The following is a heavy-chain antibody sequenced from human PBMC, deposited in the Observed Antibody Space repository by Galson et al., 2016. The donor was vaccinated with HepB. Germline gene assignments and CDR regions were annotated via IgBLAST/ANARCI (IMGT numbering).Heavy chain of an antibody. J-gene: IGHJ5*02. Sequence: SLRLSCAASGFTFSDYYMHWVRQGSGRGLMWVSRISSDGNTTTYADSVNGRFTISRDNAKNTLYLQMNSLRAEDTAMYFCTRDLATVADTWFDPWGQGTPVTVSS. CDR1: GFTFSDYY. V-gene: IGHV3-74*01. CDR3: TRDLATVADTWFDP. D-gene: IGHD6-19*01. CDR2: ISSDGNTT.